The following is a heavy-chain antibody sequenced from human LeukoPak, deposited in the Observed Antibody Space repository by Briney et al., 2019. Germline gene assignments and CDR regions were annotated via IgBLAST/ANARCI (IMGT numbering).Heavy chain of an antibody. CDR1: GGTFSSYA. J-gene: IGHJ4*02. Sequence: SVKVSCKASGGTFSSYAISWVRQAPGQGLNWMGRIIPILGIANYAQKFQGRVTITADKSTSTAYMELSSLRSEDTAVYYCARDKDEAAAGTGYWGQGTLVTVSS. CDR3: ARDKDEAAAGTGY. CDR2: IIPILGIA. D-gene: IGHD6-13*01. V-gene: IGHV1-69*04.